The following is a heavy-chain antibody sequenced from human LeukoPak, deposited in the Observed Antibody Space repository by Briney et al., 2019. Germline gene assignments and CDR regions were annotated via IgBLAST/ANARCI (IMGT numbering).Heavy chain of an antibody. CDR3: AVRSGSYRCFDS. CDR1: GFSFSSYA. Sequence: GGSQRLSCAASGFSFSSYAMSWVRQGPGQGLEWVSGIRGSGGITIYADSVKGRFTISRDNSKNTLYLQMNSLRAEDTAVYYCAVRSGSYRCFDSWGQGTLVTVSS. J-gene: IGHJ4*02. CDR2: IRGSGGIT. V-gene: IGHV3-23*01. D-gene: IGHD1-26*01.